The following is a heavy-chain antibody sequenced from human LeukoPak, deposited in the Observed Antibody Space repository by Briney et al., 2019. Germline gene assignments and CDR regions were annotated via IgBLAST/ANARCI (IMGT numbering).Heavy chain of an antibody. CDR1: GGSFSGYY. J-gene: IGHJ4*02. V-gene: IGHV4-34*01. D-gene: IGHD5-18*01. Sequence: SETLSLTCAVCGGSFSGYYWSWIRQPPGKGLEWIGEINHSGSTNYNPSLKSRVTISVDTSKNQFSLKLSSVTAADTAVYYCARHGYSYGFFDYWGQGTLVTVSS. CDR3: ARHGYSYGFFDY. CDR2: INHSGST.